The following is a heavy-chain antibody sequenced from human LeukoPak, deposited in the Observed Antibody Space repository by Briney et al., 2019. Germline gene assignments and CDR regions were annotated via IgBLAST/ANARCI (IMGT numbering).Heavy chain of an antibody. CDR2: IIPILGIA. D-gene: IGHD6-25*01. J-gene: IGHJ4*02. Sequence: GASVKVSCKASGGTFSSYTISWVRQAPGQGLEWMGRIIPILGIANYAQKLQGRVTITADKSTSTAYMELSSLRSEDTAVYYCARQRLQYALYDYWGQGTLVTVSS. CDR3: ARQRLQYALYDY. CDR1: GGTFSSYT. V-gene: IGHV1-69*02.